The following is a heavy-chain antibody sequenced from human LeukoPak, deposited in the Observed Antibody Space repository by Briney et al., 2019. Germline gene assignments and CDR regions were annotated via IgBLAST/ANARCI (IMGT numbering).Heavy chain of an antibody. CDR2: INHSGST. Sequence: SETLSLTCAVYGGSFSGYYWGWIRQPPGKGLEWIGEINHSGSTNYNPSLKSRVTISLDTSKNQFSLKLSSVTAADTAVYYCARERLGLDFDYWGQGTLVTVSS. D-gene: IGHD3-16*01. CDR1: GGSFSGYY. CDR3: ARERLGLDFDY. J-gene: IGHJ4*02. V-gene: IGHV4-34*01.